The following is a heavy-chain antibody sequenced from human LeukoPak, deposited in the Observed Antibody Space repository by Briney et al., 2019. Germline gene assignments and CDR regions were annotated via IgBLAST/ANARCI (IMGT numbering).Heavy chain of an antibody. V-gene: IGHV3-48*01. CDR1: GFTFSSYS. CDR3: ARVPYYDSSGPSLDDY. Sequence: GGSLRLSCAASGFTFSSYSMNWVRQAPGKGLEWVSYISSSSSTIYYADSVKGRFTISRDNAKNSLYLQMNSLRAEDTAVYYCARVPYYDSSGPSLDDYWGQGTLATVSS. CDR2: ISSSSSTI. D-gene: IGHD3-22*01. J-gene: IGHJ4*02.